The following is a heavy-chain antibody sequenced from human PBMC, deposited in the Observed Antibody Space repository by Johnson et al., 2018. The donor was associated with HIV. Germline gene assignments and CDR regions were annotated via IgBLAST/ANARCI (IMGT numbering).Heavy chain of an antibody. J-gene: IGHJ3*02. CDR2: INIDGSTT. Sequence: VQLVESGGGLFQPGGSLRLSCAASGFTFSRYWMHWVRQAPGKGLVWVSRINIDGSTTTYADSVKGRVTISRDNAKNTLYLQMNSLRAEDTAQYYCVRDIYGPDRAFDIWGQGTMVTVSS. D-gene: IGHD3-10*01. V-gene: IGHV3-74*01. CDR1: GFTFSRYW. CDR3: VRDIYGPDRAFDI.